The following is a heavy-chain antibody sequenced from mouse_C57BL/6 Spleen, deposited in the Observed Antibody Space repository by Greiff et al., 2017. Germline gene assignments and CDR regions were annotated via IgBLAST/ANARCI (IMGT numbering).Heavy chain of an antibody. CDR1: GYTFTSYW. CDR2: IDPSDSYT. Sequence: QVQLQQPGAELVRPGTSVKLSCKASGYTFTSYWMHWVKQRPGQGLEWIGVIDPSDSYTNYNQKFKGKATLTVDTSSSTAYMQLSSLTSEDSAVYYCATISSDYYDSSTWYFDVWGTGTTVTVSS. D-gene: IGHD1-1*01. V-gene: IGHV1-59*01. CDR3: ATISSDYYDSSTWYFDV. J-gene: IGHJ1*03.